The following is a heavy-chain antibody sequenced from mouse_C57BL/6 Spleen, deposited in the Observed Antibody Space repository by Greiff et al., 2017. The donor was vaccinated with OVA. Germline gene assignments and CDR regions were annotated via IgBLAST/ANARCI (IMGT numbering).Heavy chain of an antibody. CDR2: INPSSGYT. CDR1: GYTFTSYW. D-gene: IGHD1-1*01. J-gene: IGHJ4*01. CDR3: ARLEATVVSYYAMDY. V-gene: IGHV1-7*01. Sequence: VQLKQSGAELAKPGASVKLSCKASGYTFTSYWVHWVKQRPGQGLEWIGYINPSSGYTKYNQKFKDKATLTADKSSSTAYMQLSSLTYEDSAVYYCARLEATVVSYYAMDYWGQGTSVTVSS.